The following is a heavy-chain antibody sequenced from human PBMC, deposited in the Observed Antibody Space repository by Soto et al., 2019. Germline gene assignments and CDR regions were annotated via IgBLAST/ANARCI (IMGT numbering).Heavy chain of an antibody. CDR3: ARLADGFRIAVAGLYFDY. CDR1: GGSTSSGGYY. J-gene: IGHJ4*02. Sequence: SETLSLTCTVSGGSTSSGGYYWSWIRQHPGKGLEWIGYIYYSGSTYYNPSLKSRVTISVDTSKNQFSLKLSSVTAADTAVYYCARLADGFRIAVAGLYFDYWGQGTLVTVS. V-gene: IGHV4-31*03. D-gene: IGHD6-19*01. CDR2: IYYSGST.